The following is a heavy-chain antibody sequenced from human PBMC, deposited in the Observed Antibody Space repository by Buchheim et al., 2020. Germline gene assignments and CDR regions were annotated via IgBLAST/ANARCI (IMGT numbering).Heavy chain of an antibody. CDR2: INHSGST. Sequence: QVQLQQWGAGLLKPSETLSLTCAVYGGSFSGYYWSWIRQPPGKGLEWIGEINHSGSTNYNPSLKSRVTISVDTSKNQFSLKLSSVTAADTAVYYCARRRITMVRGVIKSNWFDPWGQGTL. D-gene: IGHD3-10*01. V-gene: IGHV4-34*01. J-gene: IGHJ5*02. CDR3: ARRRITMVRGVIKSNWFDP. CDR1: GGSFSGYY.